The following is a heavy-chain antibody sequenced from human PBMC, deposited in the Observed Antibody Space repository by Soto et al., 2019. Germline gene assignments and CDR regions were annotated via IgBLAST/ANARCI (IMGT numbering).Heavy chain of an antibody. V-gene: IGHV2-5*02. CDR3: ARTSVNWGSRGLVDY. D-gene: IGHD7-27*01. CDR2: LYWDDDK. J-gene: IGHJ4*02. Sequence: QITLKESGPTLVKPTQTLTLTCTFSGFSLSTSGVGVGWIRQPPGKALEWLAFLYWDDDKRYNPSLKSRLTITKDTSKNQVLLTMTNMDPVDTATYYCARTSVNWGSRGLVDYWGQGTLVTVAS. CDR1: GFSLSTSGVG.